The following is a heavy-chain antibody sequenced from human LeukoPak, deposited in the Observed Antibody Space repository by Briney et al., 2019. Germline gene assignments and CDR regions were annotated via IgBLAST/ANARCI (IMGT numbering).Heavy chain of an antibody. J-gene: IGHJ5*02. CDR2: ISSSSSYT. CDR1: GFTLSDYY. D-gene: IGHD2-21*01. Sequence: GGSLRLSCAASGFTLSDYYMSWIRQAPGKGLEWVSYISSSSSYTNYADSVKGRFTISRDNAKNSLYLQMNSLRAEDTAVYYCARSIQVNWFDPWGQGTLVTVSS. V-gene: IGHV3-11*03. CDR3: ARSIQVNWFDP.